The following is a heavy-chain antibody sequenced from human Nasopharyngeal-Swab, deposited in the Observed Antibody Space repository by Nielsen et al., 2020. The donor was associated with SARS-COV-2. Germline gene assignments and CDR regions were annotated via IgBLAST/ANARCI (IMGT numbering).Heavy chain of an antibody. D-gene: IGHD3-22*01. CDR3: TTDQGVYDSSGYYNY. V-gene: IGHV3-15*01. CDR2: IKSKTDGGTT. Sequence: GESLKISCAASVFTFSNAWMSWVRQAPGKGLEWVGRIKSKTDGGTTDYAAPVKGRFTISRDDSKNTLYLQMNSLKTEDTAVYYCTTDQGVYDSSGYYNYWGQGTLVTVSS. J-gene: IGHJ4*02. CDR1: VFTFSNAW.